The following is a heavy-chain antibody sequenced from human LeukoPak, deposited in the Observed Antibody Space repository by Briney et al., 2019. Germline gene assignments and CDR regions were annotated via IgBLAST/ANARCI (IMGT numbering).Heavy chain of an antibody. J-gene: IGHJ4*02. Sequence: GGSLRLSCAASGFTFSSYSMNWVRQAPGKGLEWVSSISSSSSYIYYADSVKGRFTIFRDNSKNTLYLQMNSLRAEDTAVYYCAKDAGGLLWFGELRTFDYWGQGTLVTVSS. CDR1: GFTFSSYS. CDR3: AKDAGGLLWFGELRTFDY. CDR2: ISSSSSYI. D-gene: IGHD3-10*01. V-gene: IGHV3-21*04.